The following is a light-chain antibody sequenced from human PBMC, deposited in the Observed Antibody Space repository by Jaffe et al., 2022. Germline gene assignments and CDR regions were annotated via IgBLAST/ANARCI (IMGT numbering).Light chain of an antibody. Sequence: DIQMTQSPSTLSASVGDRVIITCRASQSISTWLAWYQQKPGKAPNLLIYKASSLESGVPSRFSGSGSGTEFTLTISSLQSDDFATYYCQQYDRYPHTFGQGTKLEIK. V-gene: IGKV1-5*03. J-gene: IGKJ2*01. CDR3: QQYDRYPHT. CDR1: QSISTW. CDR2: KAS.